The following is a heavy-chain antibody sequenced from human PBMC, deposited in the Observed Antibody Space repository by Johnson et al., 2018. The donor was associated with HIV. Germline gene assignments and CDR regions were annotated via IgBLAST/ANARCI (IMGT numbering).Heavy chain of an antibody. CDR3: ASEMGREGDAFDI. CDR1: GFTFSSYA. CDR2: ISYDGSTN. D-gene: IGHD1-26*01. V-gene: IGHV3-30-3*01. Sequence: QVQLVESGGGVVQPGGSLRLSCAASGFTFSSYAMHWVRQAPGKGLEWVAVISYDGSTNYYADAVNGRFTISRDNTKNPLYLQINSLGAEDTAVYYCASEMGREGDAFDIWGQGTMVTVSS. J-gene: IGHJ3*02.